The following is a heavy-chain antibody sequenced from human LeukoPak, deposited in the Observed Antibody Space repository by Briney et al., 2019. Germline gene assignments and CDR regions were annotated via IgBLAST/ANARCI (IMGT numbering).Heavy chain of an antibody. Sequence: PGGSLRLSCAASGFTFSTYWMSWVRQAQGKGLEWVANINRDGSEKYYVDSVKGRFTISRDNAKNSLYLQMNSLRAEDTAVYYCAREAWRVFDYWGQGTLATVSS. CDR2: INRDGSEK. V-gene: IGHV3-7*03. CDR3: AREAWRVFDY. J-gene: IGHJ4*02. CDR1: GFTFSTYW.